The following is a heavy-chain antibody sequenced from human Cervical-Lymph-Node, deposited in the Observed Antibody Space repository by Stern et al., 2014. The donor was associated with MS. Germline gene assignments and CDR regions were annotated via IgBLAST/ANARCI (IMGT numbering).Heavy chain of an antibody. CDR1: GYAFTTYY. D-gene: IGHD1-26*01. V-gene: IGHV1-46*01. CDR3: ARDLGGSPSLRY. Sequence: QVQLMQSGAEVKKPGASVNVSCKASGYAFTTYYIHWVRQAPGQGLEWMGIINPSGSSPHYAQNFQGRVTMTRGTSTSTVYMELSSLRSEDTAIYYCARDLGGSPSLRYWGQGTLVTVSS. J-gene: IGHJ4*02. CDR2: INPSGSSP.